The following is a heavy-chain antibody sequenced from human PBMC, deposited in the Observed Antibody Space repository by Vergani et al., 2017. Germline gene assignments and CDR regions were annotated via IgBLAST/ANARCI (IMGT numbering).Heavy chain of an antibody. J-gene: IGHJ3*02. CDR3: ATADPYCSGGSCYSWERAFDI. V-gene: IGHV1-69*06. CDR2: IIPIFGTA. CDR1: GGTFSSYA. Sequence: QVQLVQSGAEVKKPGSSVKVSCKASGGTFSSYAISWVRQAPGQGLEWMGGIIPIFGTANYAQKFQGRVTITADKSTSTAYMELSSLRSEDTAVYYCATADPYCSGGSCYSWERAFDIWGQGTMVTVSS. D-gene: IGHD2-15*01.